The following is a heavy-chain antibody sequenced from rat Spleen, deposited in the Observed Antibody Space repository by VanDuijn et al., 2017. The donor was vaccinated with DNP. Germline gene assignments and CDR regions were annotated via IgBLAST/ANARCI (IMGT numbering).Heavy chain of an antibody. J-gene: IGHJ2*01. CDR1: GFTFSDYH. V-gene: IGHV5-7*01. D-gene: IGHD1-11*01. Sequence: EVQLVESGGGLVQPGRSLKFSCAASGFTFSDYHMAWVRQAPKKGLEWVATVSYDGSSTYYRDSVKGRFTISRDNAKSTLYLQMDSLRSEDTATYYCATRRSPDYWGQGVMVTVSS. CDR2: VSYDGSST. CDR3: ATRRSPDY.